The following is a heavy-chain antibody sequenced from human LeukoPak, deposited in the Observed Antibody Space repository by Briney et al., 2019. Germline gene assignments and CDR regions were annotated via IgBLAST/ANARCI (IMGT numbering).Heavy chain of an antibody. CDR1: GYTFTGYY. D-gene: IGHD3-22*01. Sequence: ASVKVSCTASGYTFTGYYMHWVRQAPGQGLEWMGWINPNSGGTNYAHKFQGRVAMTRDTSISTPYMELSRLRSDDTAVYYCARVYISGHYYDSSGYYDGFYWFDPWGQGTLVTVSS. CDR3: ARVYISGHYYDSSGYYDGFYWFDP. V-gene: IGHV1-2*02. J-gene: IGHJ5*02. CDR2: INPNSGGT.